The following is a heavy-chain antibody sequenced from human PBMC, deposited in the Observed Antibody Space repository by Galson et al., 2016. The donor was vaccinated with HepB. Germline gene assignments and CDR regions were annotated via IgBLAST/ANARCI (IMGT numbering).Heavy chain of an antibody. CDR1: GITFSDSY. CDR3: ARVMVDYHYWSNKPKHYYSGMDV. CDR2: ISSSGSTI. J-gene: IGHJ6*02. D-gene: IGHD3-3*01. V-gene: IGHV3-11*01. Sequence: SLRLSCAASGITFSDSYMTWIRQAPGKGLEWLSYISSSGSTIYYADSVKGRFTISRDNAKSSLYLQMNSLRAEDTAVYYCARVMVDYHYWSNKPKHYYSGMDVWGQGTTVTASS.